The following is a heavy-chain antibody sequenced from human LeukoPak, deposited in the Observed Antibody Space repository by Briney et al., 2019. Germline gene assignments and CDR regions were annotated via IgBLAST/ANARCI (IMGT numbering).Heavy chain of an antibody. J-gene: IGHJ4*02. V-gene: IGHV3-23*01. CDR2: ISGSGQNT. CDR1: GFTFSKYA. Sequence: GGSLRFSCAASGFTFSKYAMTWVRQAPGTGLEWVSVISGSGQNTYYADSVKGRFTISRDNFKNMMYLQMDSLRVEDTAVYYCTLRTDYWGQGILVSVSS. CDR3: TLRTDY.